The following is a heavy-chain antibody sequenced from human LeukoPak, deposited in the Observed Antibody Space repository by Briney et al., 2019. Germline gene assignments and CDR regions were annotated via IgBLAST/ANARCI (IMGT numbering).Heavy chain of an antibody. CDR3: ARGRDELDY. V-gene: IGHV1-2*02. Sequence: ASVKVSCKTSGYSFSTYYMYWVRQAPGQGLERMGWINPNSGDTNYALKFQDRVTMTRDRSVSAVYMELTRLKSDDTAVYFCARGRDELDYWGQGTLVTVSS. D-gene: IGHD1-1*01. CDR1: GYSFSTYY. CDR2: INPNSGDT. J-gene: IGHJ4*02.